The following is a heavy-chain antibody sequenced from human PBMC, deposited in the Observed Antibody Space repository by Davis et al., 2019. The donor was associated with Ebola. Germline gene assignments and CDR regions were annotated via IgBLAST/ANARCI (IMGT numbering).Heavy chain of an antibody. CDR1: GDSVSGNNGA. CDR3: ARGWLRSGLDY. Sequence: HSQTLSLTCAISGDSVSGNNGAWNWIRQSPSRGLEWLGRTYYTSKWYTDYAESVKTRITVNPDTSKNQFSLQLDSVTPEDTAVYYCARGWLRSGLDYWGQGILVTVSS. J-gene: IGHJ4*02. V-gene: IGHV6-1*01. CDR2: TYYTSKWYT. D-gene: IGHD5-12*01.